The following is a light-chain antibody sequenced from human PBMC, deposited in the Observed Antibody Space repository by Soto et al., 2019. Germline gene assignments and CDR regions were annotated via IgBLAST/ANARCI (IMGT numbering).Light chain of an antibody. Sequence: EIRLTQSLATVSVSPGERVTLSCRASQSVSDKLAWYQQKPGQAPRLLIYAASSRASGIPARFSGSGSGTDFTLTISSLQSEDFAVYYCQQFNNWPRTFGQGTKVDIK. V-gene: IGKV3-15*01. CDR3: QQFNNWPRT. CDR1: QSVSDK. CDR2: AAS. J-gene: IGKJ1*01.